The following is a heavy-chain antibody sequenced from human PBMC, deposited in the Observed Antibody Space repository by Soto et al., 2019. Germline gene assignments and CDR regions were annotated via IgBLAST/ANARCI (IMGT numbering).Heavy chain of an antibody. Sequence: QVQLVESGGGLVQPGGSLRLSCAASGFAFSAYYMSWIRQAPGKGLEWLSYISDSGTTIYYADSVKGRFTISRDNAKSSLYRQMNSLRAEDTAVYYCTRSDYDTSGYTDYWGQGTLVTVSS. CDR3: TRSDYDTSGYTDY. CDR2: ISDSGTTI. J-gene: IGHJ4*02. CDR1: GFAFSAYY. D-gene: IGHD3-22*01. V-gene: IGHV3-11*01.